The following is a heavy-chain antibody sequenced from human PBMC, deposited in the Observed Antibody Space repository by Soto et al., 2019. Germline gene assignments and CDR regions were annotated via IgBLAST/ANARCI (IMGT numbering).Heavy chain of an antibody. D-gene: IGHD5-12*01. CDR2: IWYDGSNK. CDR3: AREGLRFNYYGMNV. Sequence: GGSLRLSCAASGFTFSSYGMHWVRQAPGKGLEWVAVIWYDGSNKYYADSVKGRFTISRDNSKNTLYLQMNSLRAEDTAVYYCAREGLRFNYYGMNVWSQGTTVTVSS. J-gene: IGHJ6*02. CDR1: GFTFSSYG. V-gene: IGHV3-33*01.